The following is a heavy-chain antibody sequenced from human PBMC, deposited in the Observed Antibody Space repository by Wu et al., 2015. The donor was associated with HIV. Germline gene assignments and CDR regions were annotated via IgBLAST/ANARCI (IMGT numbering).Heavy chain of an antibody. CDR1: GYTFTSYG. Sequence: QVQLVQSGAEVKKPGASVKVSCKASGYTFTSYGISWVRQAPGQGLEWMGWISAYNGNTNYAQKLQGRVTMTTDTSTSTAYMELRSLRSDDTAVYYCARALYYYDSSGYYAPLGYWGQGTLVTVSS. J-gene: IGHJ4*02. D-gene: IGHD3-22*01. CDR2: ISAYNGNT. CDR3: ARALYYYDSSGYYAPLGY. V-gene: IGHV1-18*01.